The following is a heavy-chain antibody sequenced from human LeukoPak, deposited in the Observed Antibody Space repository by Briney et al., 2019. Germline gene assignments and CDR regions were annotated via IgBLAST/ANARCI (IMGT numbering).Heavy chain of an antibody. J-gene: IGHJ6*03. CDR1: GGTFSSYA. CDR3: ASGCSSTSCPYRSAYYYYYYYMDV. Sequence: SVKVSCKASGGTFSSYAISWVRQAPGRGLEWMGGIIPIFGTANYAQKFQGRVTITADESTSTAYMELSSLRSEDTAVYYCASGCSSTSCPYRSAYYYYYYYMDVWGKGTTVTVSS. D-gene: IGHD2-2*01. CDR2: IIPIFGTA. V-gene: IGHV1-69*13.